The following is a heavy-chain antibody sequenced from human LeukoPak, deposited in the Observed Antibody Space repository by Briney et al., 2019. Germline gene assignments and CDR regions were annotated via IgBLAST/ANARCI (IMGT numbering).Heavy chain of an antibody. J-gene: IGHJ4*02. Sequence: PGGPLRLSCAASGFTFDDYAMHWVRQAPGKGLEWVSGNSGSIGYADSVKGRFTISRDNAKTSLYLQMNSLRAEDTALYYCAKDLGPGSMATSPGFDYWGQGTLVTVSS. CDR1: GFTFDDYA. CDR2: NSGSI. V-gene: IGHV3-9*01. D-gene: IGHD5-24*01. CDR3: AKDLGPGSMATSPGFDY.